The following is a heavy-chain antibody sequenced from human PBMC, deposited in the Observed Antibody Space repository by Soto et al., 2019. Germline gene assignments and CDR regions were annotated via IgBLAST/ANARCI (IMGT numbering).Heavy chain of an antibody. CDR1: GFTFSTYA. V-gene: IGHV3-23*01. CDR2: ISGSGGST. J-gene: IGHJ6*02. CDR3: ARELHGGSYGMDV. Sequence: PGGSLRLSCAASGFTFSTYAMNWVRQAPGKGLEWVSAISGSGGSTYYADSVKGRFTISRDNAKNSLYLQMNSLSAGDTAVYYCARELHGGSYGMDVWGQGTTVTVSS.